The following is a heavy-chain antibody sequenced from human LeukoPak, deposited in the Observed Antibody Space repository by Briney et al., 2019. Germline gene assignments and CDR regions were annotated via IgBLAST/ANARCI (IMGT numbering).Heavy chain of an antibody. CDR3: ARGWIQLWRGFDY. CDR2: IYYSEST. CDR1: GGSISSGGYY. Sequence: SETLSLTCTVSGGSISSGGYYWSWIRQHPGKGLEWIGYIYYSESTYYNPSLKSRVIISVDTSKNQFSLKLSSVTAADTAVYYCARGWIQLWRGFDYWGQGTLVTVSA. D-gene: IGHD5-18*01. V-gene: IGHV4-31*03. J-gene: IGHJ4*02.